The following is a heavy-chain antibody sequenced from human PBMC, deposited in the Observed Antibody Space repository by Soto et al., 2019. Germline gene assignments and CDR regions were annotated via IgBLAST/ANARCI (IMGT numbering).Heavy chain of an antibody. D-gene: IGHD3-10*01. CDR2: ISSSSYI. V-gene: IGHV3-21*01. J-gene: IGHJ4*02. Sequence: GGSLRLSCAASGFTFSSYSMNWVRQAPGKGLEWVSSISSSSYIYYADSVKGRFTISRDNAKNSLYLQMNSLSAEDTAVYYCARETSYYGSGSYPASHFDYWGQGTLVTVSS. CDR1: GFTFSSYS. CDR3: ARETSYYGSGSYPASHFDY.